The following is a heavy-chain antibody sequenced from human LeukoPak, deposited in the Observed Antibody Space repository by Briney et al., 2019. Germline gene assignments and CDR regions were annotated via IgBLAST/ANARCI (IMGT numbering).Heavy chain of an antibody. CDR2: IYYSGST. CDR1: GGSISSYY. D-gene: IGHD1/OR15-1a*01. V-gene: IGHV4-59*01. CDR3: ARALWNRGPYGMDV. Sequence: SETLSLTCTVSGGSISSYYWSWIRQPPGKGLEWIGYIYYSGSTNYNPSLKSRVTISVDTSKNQFSLKLSSVTAADTAVYYCARALWNRGPYGMDVWGQGTTVTVSS. J-gene: IGHJ6*02.